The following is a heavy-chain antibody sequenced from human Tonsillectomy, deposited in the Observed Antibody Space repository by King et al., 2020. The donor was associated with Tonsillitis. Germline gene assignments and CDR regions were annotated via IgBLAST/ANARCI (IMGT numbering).Heavy chain of an antibody. CDR1: GGSISSSSYY. CDR2: IYYSGGT. CDR3: ARRYYYDSSGYDY. J-gene: IGHJ4*02. V-gene: IGHV4-39*01. Sequence: QLQESGPGLVKPSETLSLTCTFSGGSISSSSYYWGWIRQPPGKGLEWIGSIYYSGGTYYNPSPKSLSTISVDTSKNQFSLKLSSVTAADTAVYYCARRYYYDSSGYDYWGQGTLVTVSS. D-gene: IGHD3-22*01.